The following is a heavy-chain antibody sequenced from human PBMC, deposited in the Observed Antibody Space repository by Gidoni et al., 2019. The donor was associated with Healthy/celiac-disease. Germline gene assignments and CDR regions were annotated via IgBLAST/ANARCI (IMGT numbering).Heavy chain of an antibody. CDR2: IYPGDSDN. Sequence: EVQLVQSGAEVKKPGESLKISCKGSGYSFTSYWIGWVRQLPGKGLEWMGIIYPGDSDNRYRPSFQGQVTISADKSISTAYLQGSSLKATDTAMYYCARRKGFPRGMYGMDVWGQGTTVTVSS. J-gene: IGHJ6*02. D-gene: IGHD6-13*01. CDR3: ARRKGFPRGMYGMDV. V-gene: IGHV5-51*03. CDR1: GYSFTSYW.